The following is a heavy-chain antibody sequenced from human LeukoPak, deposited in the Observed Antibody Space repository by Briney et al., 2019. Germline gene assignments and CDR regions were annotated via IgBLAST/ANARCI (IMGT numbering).Heavy chain of an antibody. CDR1: ALTLSSYG. CDR2: ISSNSYSI. V-gene: IGHV3-21*01. Sequence: GGSLRLSCAASALTLSSYGMHWVRQAPGKGLEWVSSISSNSYSIYYGDSVKGRFTISRDNAKNSLYLQMNSLRAEDTAVYYCARSETGAPFDYWGQGTLVTVSS. D-gene: IGHD1-26*01. CDR3: ARSETGAPFDY. J-gene: IGHJ4*02.